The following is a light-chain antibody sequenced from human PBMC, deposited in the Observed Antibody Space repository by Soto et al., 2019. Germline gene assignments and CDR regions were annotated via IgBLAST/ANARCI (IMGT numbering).Light chain of an antibody. CDR1: QSVSTY. CDR3: QHYNSYSEA. V-gene: IGKV3-11*01. J-gene: IGKJ1*01. CDR2: DAS. Sequence: IVFTQSPATLSLSPGERATLSCKASQSVSTYLAWYQQRPGQAPRLLIYDASYRATDIPPRFSGSGSGTDFTLTISSLEPEDFATYYCQHYNSYSEAFGQGTKVDI.